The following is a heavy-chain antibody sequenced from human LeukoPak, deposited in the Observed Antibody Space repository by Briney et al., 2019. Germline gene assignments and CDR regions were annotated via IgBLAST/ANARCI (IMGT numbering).Heavy chain of an antibody. D-gene: IGHD6-19*01. CDR3: ARGHSGWFAEYFQH. CDR2: INHSGST. V-gene: IGHV4-34*01. Sequence: SHTLSLTCAVYSGSFSGYYWSWIPQPPGKGLERIGEINHSGSTNYNPSLKSRVTISVDTSKNQFSLKLSSVTAADTAVYYCARGHSGWFAEYFQHWGQGTLVTVSS. J-gene: IGHJ1*01. CDR1: SGSFSGYY.